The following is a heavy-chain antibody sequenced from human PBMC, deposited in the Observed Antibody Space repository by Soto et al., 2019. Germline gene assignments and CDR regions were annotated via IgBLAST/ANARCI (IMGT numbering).Heavy chain of an antibody. CDR3: ARADYYDSSGYHNWFDP. D-gene: IGHD3-22*01. CDR2: IYYSGST. CDR1: GGSISSGGYY. Sequence: PSETLSLTCTVSGGSISSGGYYWSWIRQHPGKGLEWIGYIYYSGSTYYNPSLKSRVTISVDTSKNQFPLKLSSVTAADTAVYYCARADYYDSSGYHNWFDPWGQGTLVTVSS. J-gene: IGHJ5*02. V-gene: IGHV4-31*03.